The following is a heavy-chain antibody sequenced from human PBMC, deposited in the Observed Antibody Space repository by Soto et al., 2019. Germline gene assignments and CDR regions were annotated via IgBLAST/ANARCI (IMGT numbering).Heavy chain of an antibody. V-gene: IGHV1-69*13. CDR2: IIAIFGTT. CDR3: ARENAIASLSYYYGMDV. CDR1: GGSFSSFT. Sequence: SVKVSCKASGGSFSSFTVSWVRQAPGQGLEWMGGIIAIFGTTNYAQKFQDRVTITADESTSTAYLELSSLRADDTATYYCARENAIASLSYYYGMDVSGQVPKVTVSS. D-gene: IGHD2-8*01. J-gene: IGHJ6*02.